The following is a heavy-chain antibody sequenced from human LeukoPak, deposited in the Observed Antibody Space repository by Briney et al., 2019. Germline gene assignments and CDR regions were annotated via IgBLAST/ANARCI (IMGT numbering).Heavy chain of an antibody. CDR2: INPSGGST. D-gene: IGHD1-26*01. Sequence: ASVRVSCKASGYTFTSYYMHWVRQSPGQGLEWMGIINPSGGSTSYAQKFQGRVTMTRDTSTSTVYMELSSLRSEDTAVYYCARDTPGATLGYWGQGTLVTVSS. CDR3: ARDTPGATLGY. V-gene: IGHV1-46*01. CDR1: GYTFTSYY. J-gene: IGHJ4*02.